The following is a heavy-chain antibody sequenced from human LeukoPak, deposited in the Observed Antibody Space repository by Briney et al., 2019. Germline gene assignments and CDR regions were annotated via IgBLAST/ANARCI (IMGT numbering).Heavy chain of an antibody. CDR1: GGSISSYY. Sequence: KPSETLSLTCTVSGGSISSYYWSWIRQPPGKGLEWIGYIYYSGSTNYNPSLKSRVTISVDTSKNQFSLKLSSVTAADTAVYYCARDHFINYYDSSGYYPDAFDIWGQGTMVTVSS. D-gene: IGHD3-22*01. J-gene: IGHJ3*02. CDR3: ARDHFINYYDSSGYYPDAFDI. CDR2: IYYSGST. V-gene: IGHV4-59*01.